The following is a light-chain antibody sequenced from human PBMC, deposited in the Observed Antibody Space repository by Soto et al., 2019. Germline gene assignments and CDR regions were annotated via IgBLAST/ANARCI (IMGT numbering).Light chain of an antibody. CDR2: WAS. J-gene: IGKJ1*01. CDR3: QQYYSTRT. Sequence: DIVMTQSPDSLAVSLGERATINCKSSQSVLYSSNNKNYLAWYQQKPGQPPKLLIYWASTRESGVPDRFSGRWSGTDFTLTISSLQAEDVSVYYCQQYYSTRTFGQGTKVEIK. V-gene: IGKV4-1*01. CDR1: QSVLYSSNNKNY.